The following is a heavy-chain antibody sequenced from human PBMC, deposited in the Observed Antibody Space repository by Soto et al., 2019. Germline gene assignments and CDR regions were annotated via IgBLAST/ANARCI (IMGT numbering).Heavy chain of an antibody. CDR1: GGSISSGGYY. J-gene: IGHJ4*02. CDR2: IYYSGST. D-gene: IGHD3-10*01. Sequence: QVQLQESGPGLVKPSQTLSLTCTVSGGSISSGGYYWSWIRQHPGKGLEWIGYIYYSGSTYYNPSLKSRVTISVDTSKTQFSLKLSSVTAADTAVYYCARIMAYYGSGSYQTGIDYWGQGTLVTVSS. V-gene: IGHV4-31*03. CDR3: ARIMAYYGSGSYQTGIDY.